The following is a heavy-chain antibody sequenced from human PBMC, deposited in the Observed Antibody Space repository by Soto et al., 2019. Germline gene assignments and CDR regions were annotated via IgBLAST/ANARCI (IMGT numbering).Heavy chain of an antibody. CDR3: AKAFSWYDY. J-gene: IGHJ4*02. Sequence: SETLSLTCTVSGGSISSYYWSWIRQPPGKGLEWIGYIYYSGSTNYNPSLKSRVTISVDTSKNQFSLKLNSMTAADTAVYYCAKAFSWYDYWGQGTLVTVSS. D-gene: IGHD6-13*01. CDR1: GGSISSYY. V-gene: IGHV4-59*08. CDR2: IYYSGST.